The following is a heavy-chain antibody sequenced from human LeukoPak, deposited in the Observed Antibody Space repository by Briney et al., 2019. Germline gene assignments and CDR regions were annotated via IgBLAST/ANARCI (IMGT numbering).Heavy chain of an antibody. CDR3: AKGIRYLSFNDAFDI. V-gene: IGHV4-59*05. Sequence: SETLSLTCTVSGGSISSYYWSWIRQPPGKGLEWIGSTHYSGSTYYNPSLKSRVTIFVDTSKNQFSLKLSSVTAADTAVYYCAKGIRYLSFNDAFDIWGQGTMVTVSS. CDR2: THYSGST. J-gene: IGHJ3*02. CDR1: GGSISSYY. D-gene: IGHD3-9*01.